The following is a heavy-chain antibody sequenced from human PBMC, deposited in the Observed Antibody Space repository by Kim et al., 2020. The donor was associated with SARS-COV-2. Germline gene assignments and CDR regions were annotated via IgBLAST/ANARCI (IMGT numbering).Heavy chain of an antibody. V-gene: IGHV4-59*08. CDR2: IYYSGST. J-gene: IGHJ4*02. CDR3: ARHPWFGVYFDY. Sequence: SETLSLTCTVSGGSISSYYWSWIRQPPGKGLEWIGYIYYSGSTNYNPSLKSRVTISVDTSKNQFSLKLSSVTAADTAVYYCARHPWFGVYFDYWGQGTLVTVSS. D-gene: IGHD3-10*01. CDR1: GGSISSYY.